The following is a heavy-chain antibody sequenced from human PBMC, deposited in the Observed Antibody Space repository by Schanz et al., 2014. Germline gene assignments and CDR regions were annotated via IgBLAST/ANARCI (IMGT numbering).Heavy chain of an antibody. J-gene: IGHJ4*02. CDR1: GGTFSSDT. D-gene: IGHD3-16*01. Sequence: QVQLVQSGAEVKKPGSSVKVSCKASGGTFSSDTFSWVRQAPGQGLEWMGRIVPIAGITNYAQRFQGRVTITADKSSDTAYMELSSLRSEDTAVYYCARDHVATTDYDYFFYYLDVWGQGTLVTVSS. CDR2: IVPIAGIT. V-gene: IGHV1-69*08. CDR3: ARDHVATTDYDYFFYYLDV.